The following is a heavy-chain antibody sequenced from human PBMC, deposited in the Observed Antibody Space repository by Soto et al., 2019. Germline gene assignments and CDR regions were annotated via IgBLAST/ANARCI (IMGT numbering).Heavy chain of an antibody. CDR2: IRGSGGST. J-gene: IGHJ4*02. D-gene: IGHD3-9*01. CDR3: AKSAEGLLRYFDWLLSAIDY. Sequence: VGSLRLSCAASGFTFSSYAMSWVRPAPGKGLEWVSAIRGSGGSTYYADSVKGRFTISRDNSKNTLYLQMNSLRAEDTAVYYCAKSAEGLLRYFDWLLSAIDYWGQGTLVTVSS. CDR1: GFTFSSYA. V-gene: IGHV3-23*01.